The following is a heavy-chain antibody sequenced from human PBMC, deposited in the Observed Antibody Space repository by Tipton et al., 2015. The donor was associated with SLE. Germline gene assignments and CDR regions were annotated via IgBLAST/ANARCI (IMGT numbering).Heavy chain of an antibody. CDR1: GFIFNDYG. CDR2: IWYDGSNK. V-gene: IGHV3-33*08. D-gene: IGHD6-6*01. J-gene: IGHJ6*02. CDR3: VRELVDYGMDV. Sequence: SLRLSCAASGFIFNDYGLHWVRQAPGKGLEWVAVIWYDGSNKYYADSVKGRFTISRDNSKNTLYLQMNSLRAEDTAVYYCVRELVDYGMDVWGQGTTVTVSS.